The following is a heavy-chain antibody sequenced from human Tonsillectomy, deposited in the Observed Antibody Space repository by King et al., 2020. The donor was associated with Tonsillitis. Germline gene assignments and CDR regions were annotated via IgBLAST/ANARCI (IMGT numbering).Heavy chain of an antibody. CDR2: ISYDGSNK. D-gene: IGHD3-10*01. CDR3: VRDLGLWFGEWNMRGVHGMDV. J-gene: IGHJ6*02. CDR1: GFTFSTYA. Sequence: VQLVESGGGVVQPGRSLRLSCAASGFTFSTYAMHWVRQAPGKGLECVAVISYDGSNKYCADSVRGRFTISSDNSKNTLYLKMNSLRAEDTAVYYCVRDLGLWFGEWNMRGVHGMDVWSQATTVTVSS. V-gene: IGHV3-30-3*01.